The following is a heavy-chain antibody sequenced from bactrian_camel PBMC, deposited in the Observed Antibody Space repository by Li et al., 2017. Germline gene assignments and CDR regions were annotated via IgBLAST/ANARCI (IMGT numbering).Heavy chain of an antibody. CDR1: GLTSSPNC. J-gene: IGHJ4*01. V-gene: IGHV3S53*01. CDR3: AEGRGSRGEHCYSLNY. D-gene: IGHD6*01. CDR2: LSRDGST. Sequence: VQLVESGGGSVQAGGSLRLSCAASGLTSSPNCMGWFREAPGKEREGVASLSRDGSTSVAESVKGRFTIIMNNAQNTVWLQMNNLQPEDTATYYCAEGRGSRGEHCYSLNYWGQGTQVTVS.